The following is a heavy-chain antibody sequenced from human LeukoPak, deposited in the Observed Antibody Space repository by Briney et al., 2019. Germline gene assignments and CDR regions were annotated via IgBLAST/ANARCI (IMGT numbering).Heavy chain of an antibody. CDR3: ARAKTAGAFDI. V-gene: IGHV3-13*05. Sequence: GSLRLSPAPSVFTFSGYNMHWVRQATGKGLEWVSAIGTAGDPYYPGSVKGRFTISRENAKNSLYLQMNSLRAGDTAVYYCARAKTAGAFDIWGQGTMVTVSS. CDR1: VFTFSGYN. J-gene: IGHJ3*02. CDR2: IGTAGDP.